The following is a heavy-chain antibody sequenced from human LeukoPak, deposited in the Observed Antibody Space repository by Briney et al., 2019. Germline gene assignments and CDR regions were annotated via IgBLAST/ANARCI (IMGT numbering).Heavy chain of an antibody. CDR3: AKSTSHSSSWYYFDY. V-gene: IGHV3-30*18. Sequence: GGSLRLSCAPSGFTFSNYGMHWVRQAPGKGLEWVAGISYDGSNKYYADSVKGRFTISRDNSKNTLYLQMNSLRAEDAALYYCAKSTSHSSSWYYFDYWGQGTLVTVSS. CDR1: GFTFSNYG. CDR2: ISYDGSNK. D-gene: IGHD6-13*01. J-gene: IGHJ4*02.